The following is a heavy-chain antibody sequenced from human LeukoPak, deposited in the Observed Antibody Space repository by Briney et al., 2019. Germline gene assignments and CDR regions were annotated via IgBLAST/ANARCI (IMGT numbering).Heavy chain of an antibody. J-gene: IGHJ4*02. CDR2: ISWNSGSI. Sequence: GGSLRLSCAASGFTFDDYAMHWVRQAPGKGLEWVSGISWNSGSIGYADSVKGRFTISRDNAKNSLYLQMNSLRAEDTALYYCAKGYCSSTSCPGAYWGQGTLVTVSS. CDR3: AKGYCSSTSCPGAY. CDR1: GFTFDDYA. V-gene: IGHV3-9*01. D-gene: IGHD2-2*01.